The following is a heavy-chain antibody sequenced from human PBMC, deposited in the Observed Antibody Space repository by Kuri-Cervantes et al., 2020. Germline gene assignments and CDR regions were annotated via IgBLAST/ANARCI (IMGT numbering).Heavy chain of an antibody. Sequence: GGSLRLSCAASGFTLINHVMSWVRQAPGKGLEWVSVIYSGGSTYYADSVKGRFTISRDNSKNTLYLQMDSLRAEDTAVYYCGIGGEFDYWGQGTLVTVSS. CDR2: IYSGGST. CDR1: GFTLINHV. V-gene: IGHV3-53*01. CDR3: GIGGEFDY. D-gene: IGHD3-16*01. J-gene: IGHJ4*02.